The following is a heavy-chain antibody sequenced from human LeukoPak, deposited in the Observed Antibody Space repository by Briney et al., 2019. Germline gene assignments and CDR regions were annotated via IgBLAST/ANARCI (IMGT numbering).Heavy chain of an antibody. Sequence: ASVKVSCKASGYTFTSYAMNWVRQAPGQGLEWMRWINTNTGNPTYAQGFTGRFVFSLDTSVSTAYLQISSLKAEDTAVYYCAREGASVVDELLGWFDPWGQGTLVTVSS. CDR2: INTNTGNP. V-gene: IGHV7-4-1*02. J-gene: IGHJ5*02. D-gene: IGHD2-2*01. CDR3: AREGASVVDELLGWFDP. CDR1: GYTFTSYA.